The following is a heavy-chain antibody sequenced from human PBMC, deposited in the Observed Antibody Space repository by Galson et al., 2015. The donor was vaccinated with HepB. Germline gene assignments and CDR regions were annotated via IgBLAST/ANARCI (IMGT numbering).Heavy chain of an antibody. D-gene: IGHD7-27*01. CDR2: INPISAST. J-gene: IGHJ4*02. CDR3: ARVRGNWGDIDY. V-gene: IGHV1-46*01. Sequence: SVKVSCKASGYTFTSHYMHWVRQAPGQGLEWMGIINPISASTTYAPNFQGRVTMTRDTSTSTFYMELSSLKSEDTAVSYCARVRGNWGDIDYWGQGTLVTVSS. CDR1: GYTFTSHY.